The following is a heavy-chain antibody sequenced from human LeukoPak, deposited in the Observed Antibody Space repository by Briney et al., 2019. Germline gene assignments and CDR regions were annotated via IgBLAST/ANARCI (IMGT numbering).Heavy chain of an antibody. V-gene: IGHV1-2*02. CDR3: ARLRITSRAFDI. Sequence: GASVKVSFKASGYTFTDYYMHWVRQAPGQGLEWMGWMNPNSGVTKYVQKFQGRVTMTRDTSISTAYMELSRLTSDDTAVYYCARLRITSRAFDIWGQGTMVTVSS. CDR1: GYTFTDYY. J-gene: IGHJ3*02. D-gene: IGHD3-16*01. CDR2: MNPNSGVT.